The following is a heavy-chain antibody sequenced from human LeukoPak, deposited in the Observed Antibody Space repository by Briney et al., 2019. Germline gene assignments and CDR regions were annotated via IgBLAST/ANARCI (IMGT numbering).Heavy chain of an antibody. Sequence: GGSLRLSCAASGFTFSSFSMNWVRQAPGKGLEWVSYISSSGSTIYYADSVKGRFTISRDNAENSLYLQMNSLRAEDTAVYYCARGRVAVAGTPNLSHFDYWGQGTLVTVSS. D-gene: IGHD6-19*01. V-gene: IGHV3-48*01. CDR1: GFTFSSFS. CDR2: ISSSGSTI. J-gene: IGHJ4*02. CDR3: ARGRVAVAGTPNLSHFDY.